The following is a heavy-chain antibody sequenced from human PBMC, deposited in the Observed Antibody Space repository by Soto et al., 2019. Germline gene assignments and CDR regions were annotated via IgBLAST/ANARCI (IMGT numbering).Heavy chain of an antibody. V-gene: IGHV4-34*01. Sequence: SETLSLTCAVYGGSFSGYYWSWIRQPPGKGLEWIGEINHSGSTNYNPSLKSRVTISVDTSKNQFSLKLSSVTAADTAVYYCARVGPDCSGGSCYSDWGQGTLVTV. CDR2: INHSGST. CDR3: ARVGPDCSGGSCYSD. J-gene: IGHJ4*02. D-gene: IGHD2-15*01. CDR1: GGSFSGYY.